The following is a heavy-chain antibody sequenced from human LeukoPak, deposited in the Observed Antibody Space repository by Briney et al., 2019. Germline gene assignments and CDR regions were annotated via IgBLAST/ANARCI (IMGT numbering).Heavy chain of an antibody. V-gene: IGHV3-21*01. D-gene: IGHD3-16*01. CDR1: GFTVSSYS. CDR2: ISSSSSYI. J-gene: IGHJ3*02. Sequence: TGGSLRLSCAASGFTVSSYSMNWVRQAPGKGLEWVSSISSSSSYIYYADSVKGRFTISRDNAKNSLYLQMNSLRAEDTAVYYCTRTFSPYDAFDIWGQGTMVTVSS. CDR3: TRTFSPYDAFDI.